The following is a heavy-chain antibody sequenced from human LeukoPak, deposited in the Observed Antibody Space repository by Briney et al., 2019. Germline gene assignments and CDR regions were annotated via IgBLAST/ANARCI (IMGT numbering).Heavy chain of an antibody. CDR3: ARENYMDV. J-gene: IGHJ6*03. V-gene: IGHV4-59*11. CDR1: GGFISSHY. Sequence: SETLSLTCTVSGGFISSHYWSWIRQPPGKGLEWIGYIYYSGSTNYNPSLKSRVTISVDTSKNQFSLKLSSVTAADTAVYYCARENYMDVWGKGTTVTVSS. CDR2: IYYSGST.